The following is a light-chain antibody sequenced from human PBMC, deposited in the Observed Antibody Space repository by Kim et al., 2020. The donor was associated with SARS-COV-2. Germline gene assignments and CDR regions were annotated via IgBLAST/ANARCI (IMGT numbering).Light chain of an antibody. CDR2: DAS. J-gene: IGKJ4*01. V-gene: IGKV1-16*01. CDR3: QQFNFFPLT. CDR1: YAINSY. Sequence: ASVGDRVTISCGANYAINSYVAWFQQKPGKAPKSLIYDASTLQPGVPSRFSGSGSGRDFTLTISSLQPEDFGTYYCQQFNFFPLTFGGGTKVDIK.